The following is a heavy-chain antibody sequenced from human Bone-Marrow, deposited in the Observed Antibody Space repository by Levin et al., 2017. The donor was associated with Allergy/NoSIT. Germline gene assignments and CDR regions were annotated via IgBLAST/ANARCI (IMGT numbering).Heavy chain of an antibody. V-gene: IGHV3-23*01. CDR2: ITGSGDSR. CDR1: GLTSSNYV. D-gene: IGHD3-22*01. CDR3: ARDMYYYDSSGYFSRAAFVM. Sequence: GGSLRLSCTASGLTSSNYVMGWVRQAPGKGLEYVSAITGSGDSRFYADSVKGRFTISKDNSKNTLFLQMNSLRAEDTALYYCARDMYYYDSSGYFSRAAFVMWGQGTMVTVSS. J-gene: IGHJ3*02.